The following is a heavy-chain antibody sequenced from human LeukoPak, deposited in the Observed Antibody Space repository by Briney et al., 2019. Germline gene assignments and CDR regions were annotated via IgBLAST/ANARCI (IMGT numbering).Heavy chain of an antibody. V-gene: IGHV4-38-2*01. CDR2: IYYSGST. D-gene: IGHD5-24*01. J-gene: IGHJ3*02. Sequence: SETLPLTCAVSGYSISSGYYWGWIRQPPGKGLEWIGYIYYSGSTNYNPSLKSRVTISVDTSKNQFSLKLSSVTAADTAVYYCATTPLSRRWLSIGGTAFDIWGQGTMVTVSS. CDR1: GYSISSGYY. CDR3: ATTPLSRRWLSIGGTAFDI.